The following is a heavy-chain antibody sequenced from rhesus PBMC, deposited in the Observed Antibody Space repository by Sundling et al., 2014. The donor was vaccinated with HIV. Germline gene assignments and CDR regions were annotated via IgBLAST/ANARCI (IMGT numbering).Heavy chain of an antibody. CDR2: INSASNYI. J-gene: IGHJ4*01. Sequence: EVQLVESGGGLVQPGGSLRLSCAASGYTFSYYGMSWVRQAPGKGLEWVSSINSASNYISYADSVKGRFTISRDNAKNSLSPQMNSLRAEDTAVYYCTRGIAAAAFDYWGQGVLVTVSS. CDR3: TRGIAAAAFDY. CDR1: GYTFSYYG. D-gene: IGHD6-31*01. V-gene: IGHV3-136*01.